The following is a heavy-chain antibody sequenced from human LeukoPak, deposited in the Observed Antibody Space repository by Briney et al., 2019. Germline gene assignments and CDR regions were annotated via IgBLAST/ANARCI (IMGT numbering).Heavy chain of an antibody. J-gene: IGHJ5*02. D-gene: IGHD1-26*01. V-gene: IGHV3-73*01. Sequence: PGGFLRLSCAASGFTFSGSAIHWVRQSSGKGLEWVGQIEKKDKGYATATAYAASVKGRFTISRDDSINTAYLQMKSLKTEDTALYYCTRDSGTYNWFDPWGQGTLVTVSS. CDR2: IEKKDKGYATAT. CDR3: TRDSGTYNWFDP. CDR1: GFTFSGSA.